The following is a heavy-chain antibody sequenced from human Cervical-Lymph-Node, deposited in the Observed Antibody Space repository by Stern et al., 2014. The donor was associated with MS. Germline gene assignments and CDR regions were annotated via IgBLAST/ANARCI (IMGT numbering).Heavy chain of an antibody. CDR2: IWHDGKNE. Sequence: VQLVESGGGVVQPGRSLRLSCAASGFSFSSYGMYWVRQAPGKGLERVSVIWHDGKNEYYADSVKGRFTISRDNAKSTVYLQMNSLRDEDTAVYFCARHPAAAGTGVHLEYWGQGTLVIVSS. D-gene: IGHD6-13*01. CDR3: ARHPAAAGTGVHLEY. J-gene: IGHJ4*02. CDR1: GFSFSSYG. V-gene: IGHV3-33*01.